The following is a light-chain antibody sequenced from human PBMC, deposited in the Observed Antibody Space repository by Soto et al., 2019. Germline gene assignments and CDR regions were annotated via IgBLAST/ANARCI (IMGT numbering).Light chain of an antibody. Sequence: EIVLTQSPGTLSLSPGERATLSCRASQSVSSTYLAWYQQKPGQAPRLLIYGASSRATGIPDRFSGSGSGTHFTLTISRLEPEHFAVYYCQQYGSSPTFGQGPKVQIK. V-gene: IGKV3-20*01. J-gene: IGKJ1*01. CDR3: QQYGSSPT. CDR2: GAS. CDR1: QSVSSTY.